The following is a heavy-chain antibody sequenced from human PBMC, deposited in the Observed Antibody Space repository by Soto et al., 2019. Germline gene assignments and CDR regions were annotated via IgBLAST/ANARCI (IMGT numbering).Heavy chain of an antibody. CDR2: IWYDGSNK. D-gene: IGHD2-2*01. V-gene: IGHV3-33*01. CDR1: GFTFSSYG. J-gene: IGHJ6*02. CDR3: ARDIVVVPAAMGDYYYYYYGMDV. Sequence: VGSLRLSCAASGFTFSSYGMHWVRQAPGKGLEWVAVIWYDGSNKYYADSVKGRFTISRDNSKNTLYLQMNSLRAEDTAVYYCARDIVVVPAAMGDYYYYYYGMDVWGQGTTVTVSS.